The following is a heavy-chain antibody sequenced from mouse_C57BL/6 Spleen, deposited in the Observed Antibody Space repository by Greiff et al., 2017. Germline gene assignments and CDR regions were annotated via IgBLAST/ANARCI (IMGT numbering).Heavy chain of an antibody. CDR1: GFTFSSFA. CDR2: ISDGGSYT. Sequence: EVHLVESGGGLVKPGGSLKLSCAASGFTFSSFAMSWVRQTPEKRLEWVATISDGGSYTYYPDNVKGRFTISRDNAKNNLYLQMSHLKSEDTAMYYGASTAQATGFDYWGQGTTLTVSA. V-gene: IGHV5-4*01. J-gene: IGHJ2*01. CDR3: ASTAQATGFDY. D-gene: IGHD3-2*02.